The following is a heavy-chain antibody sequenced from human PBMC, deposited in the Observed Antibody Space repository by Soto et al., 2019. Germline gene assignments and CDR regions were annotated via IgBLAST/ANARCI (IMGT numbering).Heavy chain of an antibody. CDR3: ARGGLLRYFDWSPGYYYYGMDV. V-gene: IGHV4-34*01. Sequence: SETLSLTCAVYGGSFSGYYWSWIRQPPGKGLEWIGEINHSGSTNYNPSLKSRVTISVGTSKNQFSLKLSSVTAADTAVYYCARGGLLRYFDWSPGYYYYGMDVWGQGTTVTVSS. CDR1: GGSFSGYY. CDR2: INHSGST. J-gene: IGHJ6*02. D-gene: IGHD3-9*01.